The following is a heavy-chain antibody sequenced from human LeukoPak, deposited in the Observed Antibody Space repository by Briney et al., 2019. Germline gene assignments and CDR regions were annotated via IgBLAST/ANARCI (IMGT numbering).Heavy chain of an antibody. CDR1: GFTFSSYA. CDR2: ISGSGGSR. CDR3: AKDVTVYSSGWTQD. J-gene: IGHJ4*02. Sequence: GGSLRLTCAASGFTFSSYAMSWVRQAPGKGLEWVSAISGSGGSRYYADSVKGRFTISRDNSKNTLYLQMNSLRAEDTAVYYCAKDVTVYSSGWTQDWGQGTLVTVSS. V-gene: IGHV3-23*01. D-gene: IGHD6-19*01.